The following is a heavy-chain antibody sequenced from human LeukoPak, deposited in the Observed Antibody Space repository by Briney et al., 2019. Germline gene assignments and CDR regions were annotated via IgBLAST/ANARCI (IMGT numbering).Heavy chain of an antibody. CDR1: GYTFTSYY. V-gene: IGHV1-46*01. CDR2: INPSGGST. CDR3: ARDGGGPGYFDL. Sequence: GASVKVSCKASGYTFTSYYMHWVRQAPGQGLEWMGIINPSGGSTSYAQKFQGRATMTRDTSTSTVYMELSSLRSEDTAVYYCARDGGGPGYFDLWGRGTLVTVSS. J-gene: IGHJ2*01. D-gene: IGHD4-23*01.